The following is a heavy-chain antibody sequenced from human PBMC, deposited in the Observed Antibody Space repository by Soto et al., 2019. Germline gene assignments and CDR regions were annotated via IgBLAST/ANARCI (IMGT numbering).Heavy chain of an antibody. D-gene: IGHD5-12*01. CDR2: IYYSGST. Sequence: SETLSLTCTVSGGSISSGGYYWSWIRQHPGKGLEWIGYIYYSGSTYYNQSLKSRVTISVDTSKNQFSLKLSSVTAADTAVYYCARDASRIVATNRGFDYWGQGTLVTVSS. J-gene: IGHJ4*02. CDR1: GGSISSGGYY. V-gene: IGHV4-31*03. CDR3: ARDASRIVATNRGFDY.